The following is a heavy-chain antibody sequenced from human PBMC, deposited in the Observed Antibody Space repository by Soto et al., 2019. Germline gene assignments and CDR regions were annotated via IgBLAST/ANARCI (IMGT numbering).Heavy chain of an antibody. Sequence: QVQLVESGGGVVQPGRSLRLSCAASGFTFSSYAMHWVRQAPGKGLEWVAVISYDGSNKYYADSVKGRFTISRDNSKNTLHLQMSSLRDEDTAEYYCATDRSYWGQVPLITVSS. D-gene: IGHD2-15*01. CDR2: ISYDGSNK. J-gene: IGHJ4*02. V-gene: IGHV3-30-3*01. CDR3: ATDRSY. CDR1: GFTFSSYA.